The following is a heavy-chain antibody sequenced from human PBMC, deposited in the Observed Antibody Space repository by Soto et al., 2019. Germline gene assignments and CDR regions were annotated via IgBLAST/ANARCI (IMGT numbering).Heavy chain of an antibody. CDR1: GGSISSGGYY. J-gene: IGHJ5*02. Sequence: QVQLQESGPGLVKPSQTLSLTCTVSGGSISSGGYYWSWIRQHPGKGLEWIGYIYYSGSTYYNPSLKSRVTISVDTSKNQFSLKLSSVTAADTAVYYCARDHMGYCSGGSCYSWFDPWGQGTLVTVSS. V-gene: IGHV4-31*03. CDR3: ARDHMGYCSGGSCYSWFDP. D-gene: IGHD2-15*01. CDR2: IYYSGST.